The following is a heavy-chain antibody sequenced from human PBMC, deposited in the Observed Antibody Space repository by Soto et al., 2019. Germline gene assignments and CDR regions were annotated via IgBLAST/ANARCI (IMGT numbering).Heavy chain of an antibody. D-gene: IGHD5-12*01. Sequence: EVKLLESGGALVQPGGSLRLSCEASGFTFIDHDMSWVRQAPGKGLEWVSSITVGGAQKDYGQSVKGRFTISRDNSNDTLFLQMDGPQVDVTAIYFCTRSPGGGWQRFFDYWGQGTVVTVSS. CDR1: GFTFIDHD. CDR3: TRSPGGGWQRFFDY. CDR2: ITVGGAQK. V-gene: IGHV3-23*01. J-gene: IGHJ4*02.